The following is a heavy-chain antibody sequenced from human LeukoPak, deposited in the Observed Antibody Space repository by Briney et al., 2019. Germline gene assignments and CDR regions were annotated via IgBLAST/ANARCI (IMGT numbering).Heavy chain of an antibody. Sequence: PGGSLRLSCAASGFTLSSYSMNWVRQAPGKGLEWVSSISSSSSYIYYADSVKGRFTISRDNAKNSLYLQMNSLRAEDTAVYYCARERASSSWDDYFDYWGQGTLVTVSS. CDR2: ISSSSSYI. D-gene: IGHD6-13*01. CDR1: GFTLSSYS. CDR3: ARERASSSWDDYFDY. J-gene: IGHJ4*02. V-gene: IGHV3-21*01.